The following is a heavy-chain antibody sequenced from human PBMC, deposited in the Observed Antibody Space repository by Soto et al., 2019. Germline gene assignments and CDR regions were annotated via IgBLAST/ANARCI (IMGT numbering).Heavy chain of an antibody. J-gene: IGHJ5*02. D-gene: IGHD3-3*01. CDR3: ARRLPITIFGVVPGGGFDP. CDR2: IDPSDSYT. Sequence: GESLKISCKGSGYSFTSYWISWVRPMPGKGLEWMGRIDPSDSYTNYSPSFQGHVTISADKSISTAYLQWSSLKASDTAMYYCARRLPITIFGVVPGGGFDPWGQGTLVTVSS. CDR1: GYSFTSYW. V-gene: IGHV5-10-1*01.